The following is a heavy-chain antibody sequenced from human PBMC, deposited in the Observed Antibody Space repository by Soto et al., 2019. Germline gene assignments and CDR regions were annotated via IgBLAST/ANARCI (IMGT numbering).Heavy chain of an antibody. D-gene: IGHD6-6*01. CDR3: ARDLRGYSSSPSGMDV. CDR1: GGSISSGGYY. J-gene: IGHJ6*02. V-gene: IGHV4-31*03. Sequence: SETLSLTCTVSGGSISSGGYYWSWIRQHPGKGLEWIGYIYYSGSTYYNPSLKSRVTISVDTSKNQFSLKLSSVTAADTAVYYCARDLRGYSSSPSGMDVWGQGTTVTVSS. CDR2: IYYSGST.